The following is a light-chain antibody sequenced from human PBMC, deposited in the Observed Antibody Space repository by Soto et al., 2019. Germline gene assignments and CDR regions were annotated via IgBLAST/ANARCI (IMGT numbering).Light chain of an antibody. CDR1: SSNIGAGYD. Sequence: QSVLTQPPSVSGAPGQRVTISCTGSSSNIGAGYDVNWYQQLPGTAPKFLIYGNSNRPSGVPDRFSGSKSGTSASLAITGLQAEDEADYYCQSYDSSLSGYVFGTGTKLTVL. CDR2: GNS. CDR3: QSYDSSLSGYV. V-gene: IGLV1-40*01. J-gene: IGLJ1*01.